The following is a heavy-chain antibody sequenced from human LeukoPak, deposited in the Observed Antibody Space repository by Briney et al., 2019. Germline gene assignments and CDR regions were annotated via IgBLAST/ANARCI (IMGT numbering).Heavy chain of an antibody. CDR1: GFTFSNFW. Sequence: PGGSLRLSCATSGFTFSNFWMTWVRQAPGKGLEWVANIKQDGSEKNYVESVKGRFTISRDNAKNSLYLQMNGLRAEDTAVYYCASQPAAADADYWGQGTLVTVSS. V-gene: IGHV3-7*03. CDR2: IKQDGSEK. J-gene: IGHJ4*02. CDR3: ASQPAAADADY. D-gene: IGHD2-2*01.